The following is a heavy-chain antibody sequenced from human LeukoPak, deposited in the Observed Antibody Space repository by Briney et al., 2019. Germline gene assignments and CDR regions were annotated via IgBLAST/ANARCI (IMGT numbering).Heavy chain of an antibody. J-gene: IGHJ6*02. CDR1: GFPFSSYA. Sequence: GGSLRLSCSASGFPFSSYAMEWVRQAPGKGLEYVSAISDSGGSTYYADSVKRRFTISRDNYKNTLYLQMSSLRAEDTAVYFCVRGYSFGPYGMDVWGQGTTVTVSS. CDR3: VRGYSFGPYGMDV. D-gene: IGHD2-15*01. CDR2: ISDSGGST. V-gene: IGHV3-64D*09.